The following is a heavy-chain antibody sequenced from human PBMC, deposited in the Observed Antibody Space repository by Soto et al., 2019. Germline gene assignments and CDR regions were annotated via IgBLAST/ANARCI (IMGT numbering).Heavy chain of an antibody. D-gene: IGHD4-17*01. Sequence: QVQLQESGPGLVKPSETLSLTCTVSGGSISSYYWSWIRQPPGKGLEWIGSIYYSGSTNYSPSLKSRLTISVDTSKNQFSLKLSSVTAADTAVYYCARTSGDYVFDYWGQGTLVTVSS. V-gene: IGHV4-59*01. CDR3: ARTSGDYVFDY. CDR1: GGSISSYY. J-gene: IGHJ4*02. CDR2: IYYSGST.